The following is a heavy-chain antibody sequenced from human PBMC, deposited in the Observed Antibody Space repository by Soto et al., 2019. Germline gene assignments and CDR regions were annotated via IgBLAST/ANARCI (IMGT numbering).Heavy chain of an antibody. Sequence: EVQLVESGGGLVQPGGSLRLSCAASGFTFSSYWIHWVRQAPGRGLVWVSGIKGDVSSTSYADSVKGRFTISRDNARNTLFLQLNSLRLEDTAVYYCARDVMGDNCFDPWGQGTLVTVSS. V-gene: IGHV3-74*01. J-gene: IGHJ5*02. CDR3: ARDVMGDNCFDP. CDR1: GFTFSSYW. D-gene: IGHD2-21*01. CDR2: IKGDVSST.